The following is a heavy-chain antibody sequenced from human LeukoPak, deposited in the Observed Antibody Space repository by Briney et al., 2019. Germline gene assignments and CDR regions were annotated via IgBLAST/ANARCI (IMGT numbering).Heavy chain of an antibody. Sequence: SVKVSCKASGGTFSSYAISWVRQAPGQGLEWMGGIIPIFGTANYAQKFQGRVTITADESTSTAYTELSSLRSEDTAVYYCASSSRVVVAAISPRYEYYFDYWGQGTLVTVSS. V-gene: IGHV1-69*01. CDR3: ASSSRVVVAAISPRYEYYFDY. J-gene: IGHJ4*02. D-gene: IGHD2-15*01. CDR2: IIPIFGTA. CDR1: GGTFSSYA.